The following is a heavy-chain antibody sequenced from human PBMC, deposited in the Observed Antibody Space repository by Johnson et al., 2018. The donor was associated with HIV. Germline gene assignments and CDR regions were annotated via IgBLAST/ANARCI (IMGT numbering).Heavy chain of an antibody. D-gene: IGHD2-15*01. J-gene: IGHJ3*02. CDR2: ISGSGGST. V-gene: IGHV3-23*04. CDR1: GFTFSSSA. Sequence: VQLVESGGGLVQPGGSLRLSCAASGFTFSSSAMSWVRQAPGKGLEWVSTISGSGGSTYYADSVKGRLTISRDNPKNTLYLQMNSLRAEDTAVYYCAKDAYCSGGRCYGFGAFDIWGQGTMVTVSS. CDR3: AKDAYCSGGRCYGFGAFDI.